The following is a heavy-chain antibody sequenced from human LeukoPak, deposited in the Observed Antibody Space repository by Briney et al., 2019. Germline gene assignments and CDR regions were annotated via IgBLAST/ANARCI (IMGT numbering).Heavy chain of an antibody. Sequence: ASETLSLTCTVSGGSISSYYWSWIRQPPGKGLEWIGEINHSGSTNYNPSLKSRVTISVDTSKNQFSLKLSSVTAADTAVYYCARGRLGYYDFWSGYYYFDYWGQGTLVTVSS. CDR2: INHSGST. CDR1: GGSISSYY. D-gene: IGHD3-3*01. CDR3: ARGRLGYYDFWSGYYYFDY. V-gene: IGHV4-34*01. J-gene: IGHJ4*02.